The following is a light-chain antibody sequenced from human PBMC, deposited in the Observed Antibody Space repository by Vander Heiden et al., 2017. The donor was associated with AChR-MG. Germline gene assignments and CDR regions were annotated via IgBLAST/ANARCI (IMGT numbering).Light chain of an antibody. Sequence: DFVMTQSPLSLPVTPGEPATFSCRCSQSLLYSNGYNYLDWYLQKPGQSPQILIYLGYNRAPGVPDRFSGSGSGTDFTLKISRVEAEDVGVYYCMQTLQAPLTFGQGTKLEI. J-gene: IGKJ2*01. CDR3: MQTLQAPLT. CDR2: LGY. CDR1: QSLLYSNGYNY. V-gene: IGKV2-28*01.